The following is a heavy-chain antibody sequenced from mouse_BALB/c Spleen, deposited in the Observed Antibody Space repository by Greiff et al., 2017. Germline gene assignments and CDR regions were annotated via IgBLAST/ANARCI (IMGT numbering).Heavy chain of an antibody. J-gene: IGHJ4*01. CDR1: GFTFSSYG. Sequence: EVKVEESGGGLVQPGGSLKLSCAASGFTFSSYGMSWVRQTPDKRLELVATINSNGGSTYYPDSVKGRFTISRDNAKNTLYLQMSSLKSEDTAMYYCAREGAMDYWGQGTSVTVSS. CDR2: INSNGGST. CDR3: AREGAMDY. V-gene: IGHV5-6-3*01.